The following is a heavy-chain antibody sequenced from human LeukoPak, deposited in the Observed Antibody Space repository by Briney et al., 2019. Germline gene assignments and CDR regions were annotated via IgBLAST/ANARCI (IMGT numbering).Heavy chain of an antibody. V-gene: IGHV3-23*01. CDR2: ISGSGGST. D-gene: IGHD6-19*01. CDR3: AKETYSSGWYPYFDY. J-gene: IGHJ4*02. Sequence: PGGSLRLSCVASGFTFSNYAMSWVRQAPGKGLEWVSGISGSGGSTYYADSVKGRFTISRDNSKNTLFLQMYSLRAEDTAVYYCAKETYSSGWYPYFDYWGQGTLVTVSS. CDR1: GFTFSNYA.